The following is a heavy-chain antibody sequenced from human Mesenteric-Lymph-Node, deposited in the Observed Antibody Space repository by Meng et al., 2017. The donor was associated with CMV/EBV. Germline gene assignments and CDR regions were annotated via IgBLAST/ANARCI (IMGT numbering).Heavy chain of an antibody. J-gene: IGHJ6*02. CDR1: GFTFSSYA. CDR3: ARDRSYDYYYYYGMDV. CDR2: ISYDGSNK. Sequence: GESLKISCAASGFTFSSYAMHWVRQAPGKGLEWVAVISYDGSNKYYADSVKGRFTISRDNSKNTLYLQMNSLRAEDKAVYYCARDRSYDYYYYYGMDVWGQGTTVTVSS. V-gene: IGHV3-30*04. D-gene: IGHD1-26*01.